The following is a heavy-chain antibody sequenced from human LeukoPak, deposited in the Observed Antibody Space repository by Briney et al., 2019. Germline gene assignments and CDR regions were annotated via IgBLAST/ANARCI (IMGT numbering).Heavy chain of an antibody. V-gene: IGHV3-9*01. D-gene: IGHD6-19*01. CDR2: ISWNSGSI. J-gene: IGHJ4*02. CDR1: GFTFDDYA. Sequence: GGSLRLSCAASGFTFDDYAMHWVRQAPGKGLEWVSGISWNSGSIGYADSVKGRFTISRDNAKNSLHLQMNSLRAEDTAVYYCARDRDNVAGTRGYFDYWGQGTLVTVSS. CDR3: ARDRDNVAGTRGYFDY.